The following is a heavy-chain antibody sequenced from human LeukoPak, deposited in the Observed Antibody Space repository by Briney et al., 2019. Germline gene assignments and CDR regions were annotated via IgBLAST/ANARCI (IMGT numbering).Heavy chain of an antibody. CDR1: GGSISSYY. Sequence: SETLSLTCTVSGGSISSYYWSWIRQPPGKGLEWIGYIYYSGSTNYNPSLKSRVTISVDTSKNQFSLKLSSVTAADTAVYYCAGGRASNIVVVPAAIFGYWGQGTLVTVSS. D-gene: IGHD2-2*01. J-gene: IGHJ4*02. CDR2: IYYSGST. V-gene: IGHV4-59*08. CDR3: AGGRASNIVVVPAAIFGY.